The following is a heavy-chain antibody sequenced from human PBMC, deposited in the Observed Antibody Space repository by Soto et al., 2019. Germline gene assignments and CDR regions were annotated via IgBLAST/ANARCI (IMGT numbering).Heavy chain of an antibody. CDR3: AKDPGILWFGEYFDY. Sequence: VAVISYDGSNKYYADSVKGRFTISRDNSKNTLYLQMNSLRAEDTAVYYCAKDPGILWFGEYFDYWGQGTLVTVSS. D-gene: IGHD3-10*01. J-gene: IGHJ4*02. V-gene: IGHV3-30*18. CDR2: ISYDGSNK.